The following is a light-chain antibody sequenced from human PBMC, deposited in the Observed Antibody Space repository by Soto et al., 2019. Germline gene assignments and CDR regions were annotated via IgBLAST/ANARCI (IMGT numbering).Light chain of an antibody. CDR2: GAS. J-gene: IGKJ5*01. Sequence: DIQMTQSPPSVSASVGDRVTITCRASQDVGKWLAWYQQKPGKAPTLLIHGASSLQSGVPPRFSGSGSGTEFTLTISSLQSEGFALYYCQQYNNWPPVTFGQGTRLEIK. CDR3: QQYNNWPPVT. V-gene: IGKV1-12*01. CDR1: QDVGKW.